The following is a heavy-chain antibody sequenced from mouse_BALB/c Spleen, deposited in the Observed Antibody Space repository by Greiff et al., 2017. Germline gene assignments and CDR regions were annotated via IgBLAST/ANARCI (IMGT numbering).Heavy chain of an antibody. CDR3: ARQGLRAWFAY. CDR1: GFTFSSYT. CDR2: ISNGGGST. V-gene: IGHV5-12-2*01. Sequence: EVQLVESGGGLVQPGGSLKLSCAASGFTFSSYTMSWVRQTPEKRLEWVAYISNGGGSTYYPDTVKGRFTISRDNAKNTLYLQMSSLKSEDTAMYYCARQGLRAWFAYWGQGTLVTVSA. J-gene: IGHJ3*01. D-gene: IGHD2-4*01.